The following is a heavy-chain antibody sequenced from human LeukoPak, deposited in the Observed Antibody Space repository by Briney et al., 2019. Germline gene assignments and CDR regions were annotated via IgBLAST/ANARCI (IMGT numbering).Heavy chain of an antibody. V-gene: IGHV1-18*01. J-gene: IGHJ4*02. CDR2: ISAYNGNT. CDR3: ARVDTAMVIDY. Sequence: ASVKVSCKASGYTFTSYGISWVRQAPGQGLEWMGWISAYNGNTNYAQKLQGRVTITADKSTSTAYMELSSLRSEDTAVYYCARVDTAMVIDYWGQGTLVTVSS. D-gene: IGHD5-18*01. CDR1: GYTFTSYG.